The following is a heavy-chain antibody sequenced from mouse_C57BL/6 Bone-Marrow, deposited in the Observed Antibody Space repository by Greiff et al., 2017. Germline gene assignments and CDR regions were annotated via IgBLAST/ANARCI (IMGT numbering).Heavy chain of an antibody. CDR2: ISYDGSN. J-gene: IGHJ2*01. CDR3: ARDYDGLDY. D-gene: IGHD2-3*01. Sequence: EVKLQESGPGLVKPSQSLSLTCSVTGYSITSGYYWNWIRQFPGNKLEWMGYISYDGSNNYNPSLKNRISITRDTSKNQFFLKLNSVTTEDTATYYCARDYDGLDYWGQGTTLTVSS. CDR1: GYSITSGYY. V-gene: IGHV3-6*01.